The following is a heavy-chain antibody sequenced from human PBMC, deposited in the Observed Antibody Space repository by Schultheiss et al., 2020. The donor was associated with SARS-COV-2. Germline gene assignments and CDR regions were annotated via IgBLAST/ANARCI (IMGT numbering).Heavy chain of an antibody. D-gene: IGHD3-16*01. V-gene: IGHV3-7*01. Sequence: GESLKISCTATGFTFSGYWMSWVRQGPGKGLEWVANINQGGNEKYYVDSVKGRFTISRDNAKNSLYLEMSSLRVEDTAVYFCARPRNYEEYYYYYMDVWGKGTTVTVSS. CDR3: ARPRNYEEYYYYYMDV. CDR2: INQGGNEK. CDR1: GFTFSGYW. J-gene: IGHJ6*03.